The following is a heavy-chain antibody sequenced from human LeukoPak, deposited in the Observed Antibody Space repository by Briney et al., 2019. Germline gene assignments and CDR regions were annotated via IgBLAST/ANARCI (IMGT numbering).Heavy chain of an antibody. CDR3: AKDLYDRCGYYSGDAFDI. V-gene: IGHV3-23*01. D-gene: IGHD3-22*01. CDR2: ISGSSGST. CDR1: RFTLSSYA. Sequence: GGSLRLSRAASRFTLSSYAISWVRQAPGKGLEWVAVISGSSGSTYYGDAVKGRFTISRVNSKNTLYLQMNILRTEDTAVYYCAKDLYDRCGYYSGDAFDIWGQGTMVTVSS. J-gene: IGHJ3*02.